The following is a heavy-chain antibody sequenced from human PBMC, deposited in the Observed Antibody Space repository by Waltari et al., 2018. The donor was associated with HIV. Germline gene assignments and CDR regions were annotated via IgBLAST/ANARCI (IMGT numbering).Heavy chain of an antibody. Sequence: QTPLVQSPSEVRARWASLTLPCKTSRDTFRPSFLYWLRQAPGPGLEWLGRINPDSGDTTYSQAFQTRVTMTRDTSSASAYMELTRLTSADTAVYFCARGEDVSLTHLPPGFRLQFWGQGSLVSVSS. D-gene: IGHD2-21*02. CDR2: INPDSGDT. V-gene: IGHV1-2*06. J-gene: IGHJ4*02. CDR1: RDTFRPSF. CDR3: ARGEDVSLTHLPPGFRLQF.